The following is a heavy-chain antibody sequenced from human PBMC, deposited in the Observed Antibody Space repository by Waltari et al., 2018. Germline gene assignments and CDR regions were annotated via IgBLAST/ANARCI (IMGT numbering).Heavy chain of an antibody. CDR3: AREGAEQWVVEDYGMDV. D-gene: IGHD6-19*01. J-gene: IGHJ6*02. Sequence: EVQLVESGGGLVKPGGSLRLSCVASGFKFSAYAMNWVRQAPGKGLEWVSSSGSSSSFMDYADSVRGRFTVSRDNAKNTLHLQMDTLRAEDTAVYYCAREGAEQWVVEDYGMDVWGQGTTVTVSS. CDR2: SGSSSSFM. CDR1: GFKFSAYA. V-gene: IGHV3-21*02.